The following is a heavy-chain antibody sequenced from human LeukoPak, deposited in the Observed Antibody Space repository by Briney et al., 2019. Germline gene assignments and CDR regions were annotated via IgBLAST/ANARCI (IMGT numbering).Heavy chain of an antibody. CDR3: ARGLEWLTRRHTWFDP. CDR2: INPNSGGT. CDR1: GYTFTGYY. Sequence: ASVKVSCKASGYTFTGYYMHWVRQAPGQGLEWMGWINPNSGGTNYAQKFQGRVTMTRDTSISTAYMELSRLRSDDTAVYYCARGLEWLTRRHTWFDPWGQGTLVTVSS. J-gene: IGHJ5*02. D-gene: IGHD3-3*01. V-gene: IGHV1-2*02.